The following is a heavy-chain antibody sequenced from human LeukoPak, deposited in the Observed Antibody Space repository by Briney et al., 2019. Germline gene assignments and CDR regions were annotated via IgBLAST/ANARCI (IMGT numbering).Heavy chain of an antibody. J-gene: IGHJ4*02. V-gene: IGHV1-18*01. D-gene: IGHD6-19*01. CDR1: GYSFTSYG. CDR3: ARERSGWFFSN. Sequence: ASVKVSCKASGYSFTSYGITWVRQAPGQGLEWMGWINPYNGNTNYAQKPQGRVTMTTDTSTSTAYVDLRSLRSDDTAVYYCARERSGWFFSNWGQGTLVTVSS. CDR2: INPYNGNT.